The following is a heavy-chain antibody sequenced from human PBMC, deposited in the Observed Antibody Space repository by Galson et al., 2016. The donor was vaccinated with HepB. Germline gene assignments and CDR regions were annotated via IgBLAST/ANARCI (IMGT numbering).Heavy chain of an antibody. Sequence: SLRLSCAASGFTFTTYTMNWVRQAPGQGLEWVSSISSNSDTYYTDSLKGRFTISRDNAKNSLYLQMNSLRAEDMAVYYCVVGSGTYFPNGMAVWGQGTTVTVSS. CDR3: VVGSGTYFPNGMAV. D-gene: IGHD1-26*01. V-gene: IGHV3-21*01. CDR2: ISSNSDT. J-gene: IGHJ6*02. CDR1: GFTFTTYT.